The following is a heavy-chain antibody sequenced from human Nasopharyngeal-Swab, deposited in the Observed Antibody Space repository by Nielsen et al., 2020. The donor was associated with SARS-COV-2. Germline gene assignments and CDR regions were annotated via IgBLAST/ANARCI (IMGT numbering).Heavy chain of an antibody. CDR1: GFTFSSYW. D-gene: IGHD4-11*01. CDR3: ARGDYSNYVDYYYYYMDV. Sequence: GGSLRLSCAASGFTFSSYWMHWVRQAPGKGLVWVSRINSDGSSTSYADSVKGRFTISRDNAKNTLYPQMNSLRAEDTAVYYCARGDYSNYVDYYYYYMDVWGKGTTVTVSS. J-gene: IGHJ6*03. V-gene: IGHV3-74*01. CDR2: INSDGSST.